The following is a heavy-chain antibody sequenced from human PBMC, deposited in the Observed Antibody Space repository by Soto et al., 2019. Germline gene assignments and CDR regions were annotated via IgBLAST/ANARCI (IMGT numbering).Heavy chain of an antibody. D-gene: IGHD4-17*01. V-gene: IGHV1-18*01. CDR2: ISAYNGNT. CDR3: AKDPTYDYGYFDS. Sequence: AAVKVSCKASGYTFTSYGIIWVRQAPGQGLEWMGWISAYNGNTNYAQKLQGRVTISRDNSKSTVYLHLNSLRAEDTAIYHCAKDPTYDYGYFDSWGQGTLVTVSS. CDR1: GYTFTSYG. J-gene: IGHJ4*02.